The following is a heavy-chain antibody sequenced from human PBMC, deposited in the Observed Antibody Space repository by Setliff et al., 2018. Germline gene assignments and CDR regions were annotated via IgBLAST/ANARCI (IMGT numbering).Heavy chain of an antibody. D-gene: IGHD3-3*01. V-gene: IGHV1-18*01. Sequence: AASVKVSCKASGYTFTDYGVTWVRQAPGQGLEWVGWINVGNGNTKYSQKLQGRVTMTRVTSASTAYMELSGLRSEDTAVYYCARDFRRISIYGVDENEKGFDPWGQGTLVTVSS. CDR1: GYTFTDYG. CDR3: ARDFRRISIYGVDENEKGFDP. CDR2: INVGNGNT. J-gene: IGHJ5*02.